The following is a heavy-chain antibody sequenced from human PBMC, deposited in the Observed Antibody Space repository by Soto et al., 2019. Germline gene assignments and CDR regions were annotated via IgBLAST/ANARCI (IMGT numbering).Heavy chain of an antibody. Sequence: QITLKESGPTLVKPTQTLTLTCTFSAFSLSTGGVGVGWIRQPPGKALEWLALIYWDDDKRYSPSLRSRLTNTNDTPKNQVALTMTNLDPLDTATYYCIQSRCGGDCLQSYASYYYYGMDVWGQGTTVTVSS. CDR2: IYWDDDK. CDR3: IQSRCGGDCLQSYASYYYYGMDV. D-gene: IGHD2-21*02. V-gene: IGHV2-5*02. J-gene: IGHJ6*02. CDR1: AFSLSTGGVG.